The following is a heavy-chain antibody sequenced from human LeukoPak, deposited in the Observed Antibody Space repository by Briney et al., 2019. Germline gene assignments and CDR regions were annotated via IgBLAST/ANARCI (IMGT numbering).Heavy chain of an antibody. CDR1: GGSISSSSYY. V-gene: IGHV4-39*01. CDR2: IYYSGST. CDR3: ARRIDFWSGYYFGNWFDP. D-gene: IGHD3-3*01. J-gene: IGHJ5*02. Sequence: KPSETLSLTCSVSGGSISSSSYYWGWIRQPPGKGLEWIGSIYYSGSTYYNPSLKSRVTISVDTSKNQFSLKLSSVTAADTAVYYCARRIDFWSGYYFGNWFDPWGQGPLVTVSS.